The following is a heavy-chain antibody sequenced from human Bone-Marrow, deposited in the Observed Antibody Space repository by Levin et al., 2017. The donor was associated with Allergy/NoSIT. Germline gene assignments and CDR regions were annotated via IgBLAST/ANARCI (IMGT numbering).Heavy chain of an antibody. CDR1: GFTFSDYN. V-gene: IGHV3-48*02. D-gene: IGHD3-10*01. CDR2: ISNSGGTM. J-gene: IGHJ4*02. CDR3: AREGGSGSYSLY. Sequence: ASVKVSCAASGFTFSDYNMNWVRLAPRKGLEWLSYISNSGGTMYYADSVKGRFTISRDNARNSLYLQMNSLRDEDTAVYYCAREGGSGSYSLYWGQGTLVTVSS.